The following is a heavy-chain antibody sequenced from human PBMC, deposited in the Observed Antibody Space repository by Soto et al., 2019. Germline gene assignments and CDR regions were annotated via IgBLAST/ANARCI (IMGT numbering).Heavy chain of an antibody. J-gene: IGHJ4*02. CDR1: GFTFSSYG. CDR3: AKDRGVAARYFDY. Sequence: GGSLRLSCAASGFTFSSYGMHWVRQALGKGLEWVAVISYDGSNKYYADSVKGRFTISRDNSKSTLYLQMNSLRAEDTAVYYCAKDRGVAARYFDYWGQGTLVTVSS. CDR2: ISYDGSNK. V-gene: IGHV3-30*18. D-gene: IGHD2-15*01.